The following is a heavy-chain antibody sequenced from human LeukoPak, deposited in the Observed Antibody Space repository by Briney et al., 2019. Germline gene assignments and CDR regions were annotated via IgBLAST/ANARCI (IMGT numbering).Heavy chain of an antibody. V-gene: IGHV3-30*04. CDR3: ARGSVSKYRFFDN. J-gene: IGHJ4*02. CDR2: ISSDGSIK. CDR1: GFTFSAYA. Sequence: GGSLSLSCAASGFTFSAYAMHWVRQAPGKGLEWVAVISSDGSIKYYADSVKGRFTISRDNSENTIWLQMGSLRAEDTAVYYCARGSVSKYRFFDNWGQGILVTVSS. D-gene: IGHD3-3*02.